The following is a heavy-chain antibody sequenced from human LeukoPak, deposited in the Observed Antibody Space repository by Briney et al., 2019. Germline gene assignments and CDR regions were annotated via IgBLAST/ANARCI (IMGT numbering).Heavy chain of an antibody. D-gene: IGHD2-2*02. V-gene: IGHV1-2*02. J-gene: IGHJ4*02. CDR3: ARDSRRIVVVPAAIPY. CDR1: GYTFTGHY. Sequence: ASVKVSCKASGYTFTGHYMHWVRQAPGQGLEWMGWINPNSGGTNYAQKFQGRVTMTRDTSISTAYMELSRLRSDDTAVYYCARDSRRIVVVPAAIPYWGQGTLVTVSS. CDR2: INPNSGGT.